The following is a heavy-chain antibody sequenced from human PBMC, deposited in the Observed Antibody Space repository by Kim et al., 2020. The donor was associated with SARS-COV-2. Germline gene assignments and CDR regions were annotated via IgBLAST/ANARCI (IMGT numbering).Heavy chain of an antibody. CDR3: ARGRPYSGSWFVTS. J-gene: IGHJ5*02. CDR2: ISSSTTIT. CDR1: GFTFSTYS. V-gene: IGHV3-48*02. Sequence: GGSLRLSCIGSGFTFSTYSMNWVRQAPGKGLEWLSYISSSTTITYYADSVKGRFTISRDNAKNSLYLQMNSLRDEDTAVYYCARGRPYSGSWFVTSWGQGTQVTVSS. D-gene: IGHD5-12*01.